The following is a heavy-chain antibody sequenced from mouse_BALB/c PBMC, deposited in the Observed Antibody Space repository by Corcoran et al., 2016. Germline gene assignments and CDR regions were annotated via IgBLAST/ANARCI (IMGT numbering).Heavy chain of an antibody. CDR1: GYTFTSYV. D-gene: IGHD1-1*01. Sequence: EVQLQQSGPELVKPGASVKMSCKASGYTFTSYVMHWVKQKPGQGLEWIGYINPYNDGTKYNEKFKGKATLTSDKSSSTAYMELSSLTSEDSAVYYCATPMTTVVATMGYYAMDYWGQGTSVTVSS. CDR3: ATPMTTVVATMGYYAMDY. V-gene: IGHV1S136*01. CDR2: INPYNDGT. J-gene: IGHJ4*01.